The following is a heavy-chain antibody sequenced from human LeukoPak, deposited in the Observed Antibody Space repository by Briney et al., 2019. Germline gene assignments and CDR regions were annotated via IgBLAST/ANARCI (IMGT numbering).Heavy chain of an antibody. Sequence: SETLSLTCTVSGASISSGSYYWSWIRQPAGKGLEWIGRIYSSGSINYNPSLKSRVTISVDTPKNQFSLKLSSVTAADTAVYYCARDRGSSVVAFWFDPWGPGTPVTVSS. CDR3: ARDRGSSVVAFWFDP. D-gene: IGHD6-6*01. J-gene: IGHJ5*02. CDR2: IYSSGSI. CDR1: GASISSGSYY. V-gene: IGHV4-61*02.